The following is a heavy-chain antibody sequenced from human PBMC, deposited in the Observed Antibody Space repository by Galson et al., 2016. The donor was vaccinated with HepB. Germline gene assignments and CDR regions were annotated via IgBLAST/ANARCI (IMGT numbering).Heavy chain of an antibody. CDR3: ARRPPVTGRSGHYFDS. V-gene: IGHV5-51*01. CDR1: GYSFTSYW. D-gene: IGHD4-11*01. CDR2: IYPGDSDT. Sequence: QSGAEVKKPGESPKISCKGSGYSFTSYWIGWVRQMPGKGLEWMGIIYPGDSDTRYSPSFQGQVTISVDKAINTAYMQWSSLKASDSGIYYCARRPPVTGRSGHYFDSWGQGTLVTVAS. J-gene: IGHJ4*02.